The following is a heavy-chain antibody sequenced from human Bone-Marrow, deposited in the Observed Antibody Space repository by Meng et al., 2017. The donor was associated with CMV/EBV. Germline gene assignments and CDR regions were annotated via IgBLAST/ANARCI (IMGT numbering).Heavy chain of an antibody. CDR1: GFSFTDYY. CDR3: VRSSGWSLFDY. Sequence: QVRVRHLGAGCANPGVSVKVPCTTYGFSFTDYYIHWVLQAPVQGLGWMGWVNSKNEATNYARKFQGRVSMTRDTSISTAHMELSRLMSDDTAVYYCVRSSGWSLFDYWGQGTLVTVSS. V-gene: IGHV1-2*02. J-gene: IGHJ4*02. CDR2: VNSKNEAT. D-gene: IGHD6-19*01.